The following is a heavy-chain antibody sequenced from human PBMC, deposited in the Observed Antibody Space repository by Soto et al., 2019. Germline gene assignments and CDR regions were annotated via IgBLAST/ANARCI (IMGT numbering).Heavy chain of an antibody. CDR3: ARDVWGTAAAGSYYFDY. D-gene: IGHD6-25*01. CDR2: IGVGSGNT. Sequence: VASVKVSCKDSGFSFSNSAVQWVRQARGQRLEWIGWIGVGSGNTNYAQNFQDRVTITTDTFTSTAYMELRSLRSDDTAIYYCARDVWGTAAAGSYYFDYWGQGTVVTVSS. CDR1: GFSFSNSA. V-gene: IGHV1-58*01. J-gene: IGHJ4*02.